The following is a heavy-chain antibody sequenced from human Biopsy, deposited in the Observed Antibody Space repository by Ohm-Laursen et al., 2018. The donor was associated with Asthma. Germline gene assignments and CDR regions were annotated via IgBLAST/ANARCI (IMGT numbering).Heavy chain of an antibody. CDR1: GGSVSTGSYY. V-gene: IGHV4-61*01. Sequence: SETLSLTCTVSGGSVSTGSYYWSWIRQPPGKGLEWLGYIYYTGSDNYNPSHKSRVTISVDTSKNQFPLRLNSVTAADTAVYYCARGPNYHGSGRAPIGMDVWGQGTTVTVSS. D-gene: IGHD3-10*01. J-gene: IGHJ6*02. CDR3: ARGPNYHGSGRAPIGMDV. CDR2: IYYTGSD.